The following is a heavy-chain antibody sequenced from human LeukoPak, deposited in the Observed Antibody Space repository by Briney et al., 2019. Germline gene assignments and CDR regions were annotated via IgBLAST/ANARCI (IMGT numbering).Heavy chain of an antibody. D-gene: IGHD4-17*01. CDR2: ISGSGGST. J-gene: IGHJ4*02. V-gene: IGHV3-23*01. CDR1: GFTFSGYA. CDR3: AKGTMVTSYNWDH. Sequence: RGSPSLSCAASGFTFSGYAISWVCQAPGKGLEWVSSISGSGGSTYYADSVKGRCTTSRDNSKNTLYLQMNSLRAEDTAVYYCAKGTMVTSYNWDHWGAGNPGTVSS.